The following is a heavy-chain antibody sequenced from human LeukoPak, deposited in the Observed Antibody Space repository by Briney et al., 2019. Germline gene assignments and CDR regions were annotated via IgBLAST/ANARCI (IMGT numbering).Heavy chain of an antibody. J-gene: IGHJ1*01. CDR3: ARGWGYCSGGSCYAEYFQH. Sequence: ASVKVSCKASGGTFSSYAISWVRQAPGQGLEWMGGIIPIFGTANCAQKFQGRVTITADESTSTAYMELSSLRSEDTAVYYCARGWGYCSGGSCYAEYFQHWGQGTLVTVSS. CDR1: GGTFSSYA. CDR2: IIPIFGTA. D-gene: IGHD2-15*01. V-gene: IGHV1-69*13.